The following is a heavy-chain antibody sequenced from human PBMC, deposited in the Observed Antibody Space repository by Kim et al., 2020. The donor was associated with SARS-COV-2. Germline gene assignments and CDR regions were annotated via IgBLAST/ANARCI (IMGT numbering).Heavy chain of an antibody. CDR2: IIPVFGTT. J-gene: IGHJ4*02. D-gene: IGHD3-10*01. CDR3: ATDRATSGREILFDS. V-gene: IGHV1-69*13. Sequence: SVKVSCKTSEGTFSIYAISWVRQAPGQGPEWVGTIIPVFGTTHYAQKMQDRVTITADDSTSTVYMRLNSLRSEDTALYYCATDRATSGREILFDSWGQGTLVTVSS. CDR1: EGTFSIYA.